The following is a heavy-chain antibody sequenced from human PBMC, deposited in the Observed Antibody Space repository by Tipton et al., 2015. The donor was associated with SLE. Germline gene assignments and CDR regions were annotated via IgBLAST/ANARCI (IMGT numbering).Heavy chain of an antibody. V-gene: IGHV3-30*18. J-gene: IGHJ6*02. CDR1: GFSLHNYG. D-gene: IGHD2-21*01. Sequence: SLRLSCAVSGFSLHNYGVHWVRQAPGGGLEWVAVVAHDGVNKYYADSVGGRFAISRDASKNSVDLQMTSLRLEDKGVYYCAKQAKGIGGCCYSHSDMDGWGQGTTVTVSS. CDR2: VAHDGVNK. CDR3: AKQAKGIGGCCYSHSDMDG.